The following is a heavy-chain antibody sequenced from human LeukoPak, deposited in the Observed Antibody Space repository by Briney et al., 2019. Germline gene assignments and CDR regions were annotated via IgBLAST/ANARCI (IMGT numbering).Heavy chain of an antibody. Sequence: SQTLSLTCGVSGGFISSGPFSWSWIRQPPGKGLEWIGHIYHTGTTYYNPPLKSRVTISMDRSKNQISLKLNSVTAADTAVYYCARSQDGDYPFFDYRGQGTLVSVSS. V-gene: IGHV4-30-2*01. CDR3: ARSQDGDYPFFDY. CDR2: IYHTGTT. CDR1: GGFISSGPFS. D-gene: IGHD4-17*01. J-gene: IGHJ4*02.